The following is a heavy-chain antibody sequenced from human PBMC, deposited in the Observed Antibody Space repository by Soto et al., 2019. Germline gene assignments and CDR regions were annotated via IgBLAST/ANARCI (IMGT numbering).Heavy chain of an antibody. Sequence: VQLVESGGGLVQPGRSLRLSCAASGFTFDDYAMHWVRQAPGKGLEWVSGISWNSGSIGYADSVKGRFTISRDNAKNSLYLQMNSLRAEDTALYYCAKAVAYGSGSEELDYWGQGTLVTVSS. D-gene: IGHD3-10*01. J-gene: IGHJ4*02. CDR2: ISWNSGSI. CDR1: GFTFDDYA. CDR3: AKAVAYGSGSEELDY. V-gene: IGHV3-9*01.